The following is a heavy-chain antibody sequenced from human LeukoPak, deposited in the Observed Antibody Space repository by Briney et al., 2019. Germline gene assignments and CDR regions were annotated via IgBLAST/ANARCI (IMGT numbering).Heavy chain of an antibody. CDR1: GGSISSYY. D-gene: IGHD3-22*01. V-gene: IGHV4-59*01. CDR3: ARLGSSGYSLDY. CDR2: IYYSGST. Sequence: KPSETLSLTCTVSGGSISSYYWSWIRQPPGKGLEWIGYIYYSGSTNYNPSLKSRVTISVDTSKNQFSLKLSSVTAADTAVYYCARLGSSGYSLDYWGQGTLVTVSS. J-gene: IGHJ4*02.